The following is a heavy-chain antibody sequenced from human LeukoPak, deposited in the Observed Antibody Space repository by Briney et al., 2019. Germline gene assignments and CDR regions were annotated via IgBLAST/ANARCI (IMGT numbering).Heavy chain of an antibody. J-gene: IGHJ4*02. CDR2: IHYSGST. V-gene: IGHV4-31*03. Sequence: SQTLSLTCTVSGGSISSGGYYWSCIRQHPGKGLEWFGYIHYSGSTYYNPSLKSRVTISVDTSKNQFSLKLSSVTAADTAVYYCARVGYSYGSDYWGQGTLVTVSS. D-gene: IGHD5-18*01. CDR3: ARVGYSYGSDY. CDR1: GGSISSGGYY.